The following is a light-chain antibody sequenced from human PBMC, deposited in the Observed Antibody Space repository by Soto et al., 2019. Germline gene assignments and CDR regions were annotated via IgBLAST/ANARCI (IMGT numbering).Light chain of an antibody. Sequence: QSVLAQPASVSGSFGQSITISCSGPNTDLGVYSYVSWYQHHPGKAPKLLIYDVNNRPSGISDRFSGSKSGDTASLTISGLQAEDEADYFCFSKISGFVYGFGTGTKVTVL. CDR3: FSKISGFVYG. CDR1: NTDLGVYSY. CDR2: DVN. J-gene: IGLJ1*01. V-gene: IGLV2-14*01.